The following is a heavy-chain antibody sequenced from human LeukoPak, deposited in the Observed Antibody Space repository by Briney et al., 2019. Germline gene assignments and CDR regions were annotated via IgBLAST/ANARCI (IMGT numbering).Heavy chain of an antibody. CDR2: ISGSGGST. CDR1: GFIFSSYA. V-gene: IGHV3-23*01. D-gene: IGHD3-3*01. Sequence: GGSLRLSCAASGFIFSSYAMSWVRQAPGKGLEWVSAISGSGGSTYYADSVKGRFTISRDNSKNTLYLQMNSLRAEDTAVYYCAKIGGWPSFFDYWGQGTLVTVSS. CDR3: AKIGGWPSFFDY. J-gene: IGHJ4*02.